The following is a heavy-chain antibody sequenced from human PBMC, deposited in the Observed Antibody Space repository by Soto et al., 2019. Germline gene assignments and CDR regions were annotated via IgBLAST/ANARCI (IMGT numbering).Heavy chain of an antibody. D-gene: IGHD5-12*01. CDR3: ARECGYSGYDRYRRYYGMDV. CDR1: GFTFSSYD. J-gene: IGHJ6*02. V-gene: IGHV3-13*04. Sequence: EVQLVESGGGLVQPGGSLRLSCAASGFTFSSYDMHWVRQATGKGLEWVSDMGTAGDTYYPGSVKGRFTISRENARNTLYIQMNSLMAGDTAVYYGARECGYSGYDRYRRYYGMDVWGQGTTVTVSS. CDR2: MGTAGDT.